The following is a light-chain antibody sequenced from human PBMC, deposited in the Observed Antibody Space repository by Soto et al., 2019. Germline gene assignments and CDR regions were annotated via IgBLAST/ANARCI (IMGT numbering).Light chain of an antibody. J-gene: IGKJ1*01. CDR2: GAS. CDR3: QQYGSSPSWK. Sequence: EIVLTQSPGTLSLSPVERATLSCRSSQSVSSSYLAWYQQKPGQAPRLLIYGASSRATGIPDRFSGSGSGTDFTLTISRLEPEDFAVYYCQQYGSSPSWKFGQGTKVDIK. V-gene: IGKV3-20*01. CDR1: QSVSSSY.